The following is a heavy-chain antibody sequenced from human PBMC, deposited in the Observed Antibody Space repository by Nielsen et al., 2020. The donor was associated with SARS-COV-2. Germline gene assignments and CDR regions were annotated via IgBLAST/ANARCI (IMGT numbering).Heavy chain of an antibody. CDR2: ISSSSSYT. D-gene: IGHD2-2*01. CDR3: ARRTRYCSSTSCRSYYYGMDV. J-gene: IGHJ6*02. Sequence: WIRQPPGKGLEWVSYISSSSSYTNYADSVKGRFTISRDNAKNSLYLQMNSLRDEDTAVYYCARRTRYCSSTSCRSYYYGMDVWGQGTTVTVSS. V-gene: IGHV3-11*06.